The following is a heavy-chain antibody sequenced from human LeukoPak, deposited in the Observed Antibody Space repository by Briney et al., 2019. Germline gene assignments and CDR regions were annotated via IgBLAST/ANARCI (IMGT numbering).Heavy chain of an antibody. CDR3: ARPSGHSGYDCDC. CDR2: IRYDGSNK. V-gene: IGHV3-30*02. Sequence: PGGSLRLSCAASGFTFSSYGMHWVRQAPGKGLEWVAFIRYDGSNKYYADSVKGRFTISRDDAKNSLYLQMNSLRAEDTAVYYCARPSGHSGYDCDCWGQGTLVTVSS. CDR1: GFTFSSYG. D-gene: IGHD5-12*01. J-gene: IGHJ4*02.